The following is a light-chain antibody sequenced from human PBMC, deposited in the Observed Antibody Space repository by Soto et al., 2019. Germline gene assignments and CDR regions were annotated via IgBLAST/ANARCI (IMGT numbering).Light chain of an antibody. J-gene: IGLJ3*02. CDR2: RTS. Sequence: QAVVTQEPSLTVSPGGTVTLTCDLTTGAVTSDYYPNWFQRKPGQALRTLIYRTSNKHSWTPARFSGSLLGGKAALTLSGVQPEDEADYYCVLLYGGAWVFGGGTKVTVL. V-gene: IGLV7-43*01. CDR3: VLLYGGAWV. CDR1: TGAVTSDYY.